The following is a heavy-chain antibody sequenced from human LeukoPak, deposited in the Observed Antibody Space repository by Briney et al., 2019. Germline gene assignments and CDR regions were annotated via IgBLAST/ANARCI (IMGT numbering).Heavy chain of an antibody. J-gene: IGHJ4*02. V-gene: IGHV4-59*08. CDR3: ARHSVSSDWSSFDY. CDR2: IYHSGNT. CDR1: GGPISSSY. Sequence: SETLSLTCTVSGGPISSSYWSWIRQPPGKGLEWIAYIYHSGNTNYNPSLKSRVTLSVDTSKNQFSLMLSSVTAADTAVYYCARHSVSSDWSSFDYWGQGTLVTVSS. D-gene: IGHD6-19*01.